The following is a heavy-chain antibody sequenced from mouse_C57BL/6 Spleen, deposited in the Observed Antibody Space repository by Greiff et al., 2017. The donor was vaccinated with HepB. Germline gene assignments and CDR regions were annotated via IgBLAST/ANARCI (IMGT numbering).Heavy chain of an antibody. V-gene: IGHV1-18*01. CDR2: INPNNGGT. CDR1: GYTFTDYN. D-gene: IGHD1-1*01. Sequence: VQLQQSGPELVKPGASVKIPCKASGYTFTDYNMDWVKQSHGKSLEWIGDINPNNGGTIYNQKFKGKATLTVDKSSSTAYMELRSLTSEDTAVYYCARLGYYYGSSYWYFDVWGTGTTVTVSS. J-gene: IGHJ1*03. CDR3: ARLGYYYGSSYWYFDV.